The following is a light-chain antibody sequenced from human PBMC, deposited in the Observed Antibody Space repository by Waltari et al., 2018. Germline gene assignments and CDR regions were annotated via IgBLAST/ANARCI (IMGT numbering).Light chain of an antibody. J-gene: IGLJ2*01. V-gene: IGLV2-8*01. Sequence: QSALTQPPSASGYPGQAVTSSCTGTSSDVGGYNYVSWYQQHPGKAPTLMIYEVSKRPSGVPDRFSGSKSGNTASLTVSGLQAEDEADYYCSSYAGSNNVVFGGGTKLTVL. CDR3: SSYAGSNNVV. CDR2: EVS. CDR1: SSDVGGYNY.